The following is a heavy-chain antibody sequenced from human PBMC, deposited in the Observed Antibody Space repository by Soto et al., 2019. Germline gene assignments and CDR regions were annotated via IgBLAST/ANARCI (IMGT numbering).Heavy chain of an antibody. V-gene: IGHV1-8*01. CDR2: MNPNSGDT. D-gene: IGHD6-19*01. CDR1: FTTYD. Sequence: QVQLVQSGAEVKKPGASVKVSCTFTTYDINWVRQAAGQGLEWMAWMNPNSGDTRYTQKLQGRVTMTRXPXXXTXXMELTNLRSDDTAVYYCARGPGSSDWRFSYYYMDVWDQGTTVTVSS. CDR3: ARGPGSSDWRFSYYYMDV. J-gene: IGHJ6*02.